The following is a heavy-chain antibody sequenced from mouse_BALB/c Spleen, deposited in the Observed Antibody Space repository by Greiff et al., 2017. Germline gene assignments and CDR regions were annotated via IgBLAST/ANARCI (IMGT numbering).Heavy chain of an antibody. CDR2: IDPANGNT. CDR1: GFNIKDTY. Sequence: EVKLMESGAELVKPGASVKLSCTASGFNIKDTYMHWVKQRPEQGLEWIGRIDPANGNTKYDPKFQGKATITADTSSNTAYLQLSSLTSEDTAVYYCARDQDAMDYWGQGTSVTVSS. CDR3: ARDQDAMDY. J-gene: IGHJ4*01. V-gene: IGHV14-3*02.